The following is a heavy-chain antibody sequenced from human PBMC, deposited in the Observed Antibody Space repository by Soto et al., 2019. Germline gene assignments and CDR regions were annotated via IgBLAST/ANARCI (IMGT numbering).Heavy chain of an antibody. CDR3: ARLGHPGH. CDR1: GGFLRNSV. CDR2: VIPILGTA. V-gene: IGHV1-69*01. Sequence: QVQLVQSGAEVKKPGSSVKVSCTASGGFLRNSVISWVRQAPAQRLEWMGGVIPILGTANYAQKFQGRVTMTADEATSTAYMDLSSLSPDDTAVYYCARLGHPGHWGPGTLVIVSS. J-gene: IGHJ4*02.